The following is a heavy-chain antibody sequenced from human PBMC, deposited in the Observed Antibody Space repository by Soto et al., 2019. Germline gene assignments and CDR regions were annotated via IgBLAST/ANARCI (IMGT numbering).Heavy chain of an antibody. CDR3: ARVLAGTLYWFDP. Sequence: PGPWLEWMGWISDDNGNTNYAQKLQGRVTMTTDTSTGTAYMELRSLRSDDTAVYSCARVLAGTLYWFDPWGQGTLVTVSS. D-gene: IGHD6-13*01. V-gene: IGHV1-18*01. J-gene: IGHJ5*02. CDR2: ISDDNGNT.